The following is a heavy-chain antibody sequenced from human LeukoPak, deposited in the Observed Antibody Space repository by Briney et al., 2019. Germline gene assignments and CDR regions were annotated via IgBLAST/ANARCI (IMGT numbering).Heavy chain of an antibody. CDR2: ISHSGST. D-gene: IGHD1-26*01. V-gene: IGHV4-59*01. Sequence: PSETLSLTSTVSGGSTTSYYWSWIRQPPGKGLEWIGYISHSGSTDYNPSLKNRVTISVDTSKNQFSLKLTSVTAADTAVYYCARETFYSGYFDYWGRGTLVTVSS. J-gene: IGHJ4*02. CDR3: ARETFYSGYFDY. CDR1: GGSTTSYY.